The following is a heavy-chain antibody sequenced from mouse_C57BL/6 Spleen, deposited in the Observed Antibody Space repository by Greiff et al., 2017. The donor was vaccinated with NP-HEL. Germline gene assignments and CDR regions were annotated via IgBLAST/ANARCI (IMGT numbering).Heavy chain of an antibody. J-gene: IGHJ4*01. CDR1: GFSFNTYA. V-gene: IGHV10-1*01. CDR2: IRSKSNNYAT. CDR3: GRVTQAMDY. Sequence: EVKLVESGGGLVQPKGSLKLSCAASGFSFNTYAMNWVRQAPGKGLEWVARIRSKSNNYATYYADSVKDRFTISRDDSESMLYLQMNNLKTEDTAMYYCGRVTQAMDYWGQGTSVTVSS. D-gene: IGHD3-1*01.